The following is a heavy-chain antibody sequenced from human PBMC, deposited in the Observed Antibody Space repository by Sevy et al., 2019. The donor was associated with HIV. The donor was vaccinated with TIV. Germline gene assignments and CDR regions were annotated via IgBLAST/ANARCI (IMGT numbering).Heavy chain of an antibody. CDR3: ARRNDFDI. J-gene: IGHJ3*02. V-gene: IGHV4-59*08. CDR2: VYYTGGT. Sequence: ETLSLTCTVSGGSINSDHWNWIRQPPGKGLEWIGYVYYTGGTNYNPSLKNRVTISVDRTMNQFSLNLTSVTAADTAVYYCARRNDFDIWGQGTMVTVSS. CDR1: GGSINSDH.